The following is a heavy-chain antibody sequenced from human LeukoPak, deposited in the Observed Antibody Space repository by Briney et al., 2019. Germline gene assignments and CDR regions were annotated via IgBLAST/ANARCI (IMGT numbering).Heavy chain of an antibody. CDR2: IYYSGST. Sequence: SETLSLTCTVSGGSISIYYWTWIRKPPGKGLEWIGYIYYSGSTNYNPSLKSRVTISVDTSKNQFSLKLSSVTAADTAVYYCAAGSESYDSRGYSYYFDYWGQGTLVTVSS. J-gene: IGHJ4*02. V-gene: IGHV4-59*01. CDR3: AAGSESYDSRGYSYYFDY. D-gene: IGHD3-22*01. CDR1: GGSISIYY.